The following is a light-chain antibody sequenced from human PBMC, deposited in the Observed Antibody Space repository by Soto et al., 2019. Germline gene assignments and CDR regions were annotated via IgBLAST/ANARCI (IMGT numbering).Light chain of an antibody. CDR2: GAS. Sequence: EIVLTQSPGSLSLSPGERATLACRASQSVSSTFFAWYQQRPGQAPRLLMYGASSRATGIPARFSGSGSGTDFTLTISRLEPEDFAVYYCQQFDSSVTFGQGTKVELK. V-gene: IGKV3-20*01. J-gene: IGKJ1*01. CDR1: QSVSSTF. CDR3: QQFDSSVT.